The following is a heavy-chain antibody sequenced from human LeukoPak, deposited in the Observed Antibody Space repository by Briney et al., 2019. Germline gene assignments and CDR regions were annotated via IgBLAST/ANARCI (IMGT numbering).Heavy chain of an antibody. Sequence: PGGSLRLSCAASGFTFSSYLMSWVRQAPGKGLEWVANIKQDGSEKYYVDSVKGRFTISRDNAKNSLYLQMNSLRAEDTAVYYCARDKTDYGSGSYYNMWGQGTLVTVSS. D-gene: IGHD3-10*01. V-gene: IGHV3-7*01. CDR1: GFTFSSYL. CDR2: IKQDGSEK. J-gene: IGHJ4*02. CDR3: ARDKTDYGSGSYYNM.